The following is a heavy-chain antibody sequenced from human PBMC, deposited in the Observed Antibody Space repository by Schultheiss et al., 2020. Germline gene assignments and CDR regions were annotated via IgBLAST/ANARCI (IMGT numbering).Heavy chain of an antibody. J-gene: IGHJ6*02. CDR1: GGSISSGDYY. CDR2: IYYSGST. D-gene: IGHD2-15*01. Sequence: SETLSLTCTVSGGSISSGDYYWSWIRQPPGKGLEWIGYIYYSGSTYYNPSLKSRVTISVDTSKNQFSLKLSSVTAADTAVYYCARDVGPVAQTHGMDAWGQGTPVTV. CDR3: ARDVGPVAQTHGMDA. V-gene: IGHV4-30-4*01.